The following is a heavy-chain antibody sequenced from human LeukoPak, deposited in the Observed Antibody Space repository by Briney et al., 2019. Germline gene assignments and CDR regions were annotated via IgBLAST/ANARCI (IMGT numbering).Heavy chain of an antibody. J-gene: IGHJ5*02. CDR2: IIPIFGTA. Sequence: SVKVPCKASGGTFSSYAISWVRQAPGQGLEWMGRIIPIFGTANYAQKFQGRVTITTDESTSTAYMELSSLRSEDTAVYYCASRYNWNYDWLDPWGQGTLVTVSS. CDR3: ASRYNWNYDWLDP. CDR1: GGTFSSYA. D-gene: IGHD1-7*01. V-gene: IGHV1-69*05.